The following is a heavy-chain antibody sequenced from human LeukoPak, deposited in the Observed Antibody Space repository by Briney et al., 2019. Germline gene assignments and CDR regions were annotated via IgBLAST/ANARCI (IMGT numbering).Heavy chain of an antibody. V-gene: IGHV3-30*04. D-gene: IGHD5-18*01. Sequence: PGGSLRLSCAASGFTFDDYAMHWVRQAPGKGLEWVTLILYDGSNKYYADSVKGRFTISRDNSKNTLYLEMNSLRADDTAVYYCARDRGYTYGHPLDFWGQGTMVTV. CDR3: ARDRGYTYGHPLDF. CDR2: ILYDGSNK. J-gene: IGHJ3*01. CDR1: GFTFDDYA.